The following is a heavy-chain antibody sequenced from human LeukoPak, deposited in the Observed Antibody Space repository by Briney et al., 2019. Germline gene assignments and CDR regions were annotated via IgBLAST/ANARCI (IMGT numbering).Heavy chain of an antibody. CDR2: ITNSGNI. V-gene: IGHV4-31*03. CDR1: GGSISSGTYY. J-gene: IGHJ4*02. D-gene: IGHD3-3*01. CDR3: ARAPPRDLYFDY. Sequence: SQTLSLTCTVSGGSISSGTYYWNWIRRHPEKGLEWIGYITNSGNIFYNPSLKSRVTLSIDTSKNQFSLHLSSVTVADTAVYYCARAPPRDLYFDYWGQGTLVTVSS.